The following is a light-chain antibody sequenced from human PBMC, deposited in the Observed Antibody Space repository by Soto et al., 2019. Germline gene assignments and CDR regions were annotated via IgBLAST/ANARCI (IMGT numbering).Light chain of an antibody. J-gene: IGKJ5*01. Sequence: EIVLTPSPGTLSLSPGERATLSCRASQSVSSSYLAWYQQKPGQAPRLLIYGASSRATGIPDRFSGSGSGTDFTLTISRLEPEDFAVYYCQQYGSSPFITFGQGTRLEIK. CDR1: QSVSSSY. CDR3: QQYGSSPFIT. V-gene: IGKV3-20*01. CDR2: GAS.